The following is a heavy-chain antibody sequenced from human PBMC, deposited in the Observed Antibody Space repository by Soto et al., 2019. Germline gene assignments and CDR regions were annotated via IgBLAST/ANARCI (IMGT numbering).Heavy chain of an antibody. CDR1: GFTFSSYA. D-gene: IGHD2-15*01. V-gene: IGHV3-23*01. CDR2: ISGSGGST. Sequence: PGGSLRLSCAASGFTFSSYAMSWVRQAPGKGLEWVSAISGSGGSTYYADSVKGRFTISRDNSKNTLYLQMNSLRAEDTAVYYCAHRWGGRNCSGGSCYLENIDYWGQGTLVTVSS. CDR3: AHRWGGRNCSGGSCYLENIDY. J-gene: IGHJ4*02.